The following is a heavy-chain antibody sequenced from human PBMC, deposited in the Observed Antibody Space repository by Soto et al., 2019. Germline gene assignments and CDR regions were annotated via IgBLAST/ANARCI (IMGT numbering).Heavy chain of an antibody. V-gene: IGHV1-69*06. Sequence: QVQLVQSGAEVKKPGSSVKVSCKASGGTFSSYAISWVRQAPGQGLEWMGGFIPIFGTANYEQKFKGRVTIVADKSTSTAYMEMSSLRSEDTAVYYCARDLGVPYYYDSSGYYDYYDYGMDVWGQGTTVNVSS. CDR3: ARDLGVPYYYDSSGYYDYYDYGMDV. J-gene: IGHJ6*02. D-gene: IGHD3-22*01. CDR1: GGTFSSYA. CDR2: FIPIFGTA.